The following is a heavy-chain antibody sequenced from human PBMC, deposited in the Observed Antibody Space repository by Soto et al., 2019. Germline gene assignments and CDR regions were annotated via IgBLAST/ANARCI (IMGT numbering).Heavy chain of an antibody. D-gene: IGHD6-19*01. CDR3: ARRAEQWILFDY. J-gene: IGHJ4*02. V-gene: IGHV4-39*01. Sequence: QLQLQESGPGLVKPSETLSLTCTVSGGSISSSSYYWGWIRQPPGKGLEWIGSIYYSGSTYYNPSLKSRVTISVDTSKNQFSLKLSSVTAADTAVYYCARRAEQWILFDYWGQGTLVTVSS. CDR1: GGSISSSSYY. CDR2: IYYSGST.